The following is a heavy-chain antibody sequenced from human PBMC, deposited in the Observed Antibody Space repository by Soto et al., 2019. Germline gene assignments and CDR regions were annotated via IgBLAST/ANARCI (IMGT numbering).Heavy chain of an antibody. Sequence: VQLVESGGGLVQPGGSLRLSCAASGFTFSSYDMHWVRQATGKGLEWVSAIGTAGDTYYPGSVKGRFTISRENAKNSLYLQMNSLRAGDTAVYYCARGVDGDYQNWFDPWGQGTLVTVSS. CDR2: IGTAGDT. CDR1: GFTFSSYD. V-gene: IGHV3-13*01. J-gene: IGHJ5*02. CDR3: ARGVDGDYQNWFDP. D-gene: IGHD4-17*01.